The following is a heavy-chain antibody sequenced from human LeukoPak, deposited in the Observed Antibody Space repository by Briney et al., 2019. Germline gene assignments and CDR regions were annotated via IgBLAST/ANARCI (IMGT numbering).Heavy chain of an antibody. CDR2: IRSKAYGGTT. V-gene: IGHV3-49*04. CDR3: TSLILGIVGATAIKDAFDI. J-gene: IGHJ3*02. D-gene: IGHD1-26*01. Sequence: PGGSLRLSCTASGFTFGDYAMSWVRQAPGKGLEWVGFIRSKAYGGTTEYAASVKGRFTISRDDSKSIAYLQMNSLKTEDTAVYYCTSLILGIVGATAIKDAFDIWGQGTMVTVSS. CDR1: GFTFGDYA.